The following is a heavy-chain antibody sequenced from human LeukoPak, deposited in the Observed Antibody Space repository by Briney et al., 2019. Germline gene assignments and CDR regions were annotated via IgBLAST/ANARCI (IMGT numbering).Heavy chain of an antibody. CDR2: IKQDGSEK. CDR1: GFTFSRYW. D-gene: IGHD2-2*01. V-gene: IGHV3-7*05. Sequence: GGSLRLSCAASGFTFSRYWMTWVRQAPGKGLEWVANIKQDGSEKSYVDSLKGRFTISRDNAKNSLYLQMNSLRAEDTAVYYCARDRDIVVVPAEDAFDIWGQGTMVTVSS. J-gene: IGHJ3*02. CDR3: ARDRDIVVVPAEDAFDI.